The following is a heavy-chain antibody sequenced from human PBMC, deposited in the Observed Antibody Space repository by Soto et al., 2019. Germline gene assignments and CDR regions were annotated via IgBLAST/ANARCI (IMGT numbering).Heavy chain of an antibody. CDR2: ISGSGAST. CDR1: GFTFNNNA. CDR3: AKVGPVVTIFGVVTFMDV. V-gene: IGHV3-23*01. D-gene: IGHD3-3*01. Sequence: GGSLRLSCAASGFTFNNNAMSWVRQAPAKGLEWVSGISGSGASTYYADSVKGRFTISRDNPEDTLYLQMNSLGVEDTAIYYCAKVGPVVTIFGVVTFMDVWGKGTTVTVSS. J-gene: IGHJ6*03.